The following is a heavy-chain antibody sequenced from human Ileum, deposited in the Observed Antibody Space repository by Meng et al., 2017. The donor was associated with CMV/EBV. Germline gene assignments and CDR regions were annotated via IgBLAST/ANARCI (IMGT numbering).Heavy chain of an antibody. CDR1: GGSINNSY. D-gene: IGHD6-13*01. CDR2: IYAKGNT. CDR3: ARDRSSSWYKDWFAP. J-gene: IGHJ5*02. V-gene: IGHV4-4*07. Sequence: QGQLKQSGPALLKPSETLSLPCTVSGGSINNSYWSWIRKSAEKGLEWIGRIYAKGNTNYNPSLQSRVTMSVDTSKNQFSLKLSSVTAADTAVYYCARDRSSSWYKDWFAPWGQGTLVTVSS.